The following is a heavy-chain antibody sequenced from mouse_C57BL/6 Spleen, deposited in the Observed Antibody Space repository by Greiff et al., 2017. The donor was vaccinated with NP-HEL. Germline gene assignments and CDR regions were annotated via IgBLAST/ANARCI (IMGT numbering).Heavy chain of an antibody. V-gene: IGHV5-4*01. Sequence: EVKLVESGGGLVKPGGSLKLSCAASGFTFSSYAMSWVRQTPEKRLEWVATISDGGSYTYYPDNVKGRFTISRDNAKNNLYLQMSHLKSEDTAMYYCARDRMGGTRYFDYWGQGTTLTVSS. CDR1: GFTFSSYA. D-gene: IGHD4-1*01. J-gene: IGHJ2*01. CDR2: ISDGGSYT. CDR3: ARDRMGGTRYFDY.